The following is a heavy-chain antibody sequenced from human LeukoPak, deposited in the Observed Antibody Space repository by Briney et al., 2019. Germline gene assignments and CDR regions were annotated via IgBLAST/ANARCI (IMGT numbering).Heavy chain of an antibody. CDR3: ARQPMTVTTRYYYYYYMDV. J-gene: IGHJ6*03. D-gene: IGHD4-11*01. V-gene: IGHV4-39*01. Sequence: PSETLSLTCTVSGGSISSSSYYWGWIRQPPGKGLEWIGSIYASGSTYYNPSLKSRVTISVDTSKNQFSLKLSSVTAADTAVYYCARQPMTVTTRYYYYYYMDVWGKGTRVTVSS. CDR1: GGSISSSSYY. CDR2: IYASGST.